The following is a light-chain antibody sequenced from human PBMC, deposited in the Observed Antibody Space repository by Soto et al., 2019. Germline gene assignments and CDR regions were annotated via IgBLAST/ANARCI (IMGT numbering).Light chain of an antibody. V-gene: IGKV1-5*01. J-gene: IGKJ4*01. Sequence: DIQMTQSPSTLSASVGDRVTITCRASQSISSWLDWYQQKPGKAPKLLIHAASSLQSGVPSRFSGSESGTDFTLTISGLQAEDFATYYCQQYTSSPLTFGGGTKVDIK. CDR1: QSISSW. CDR2: AAS. CDR3: QQYTSSPLT.